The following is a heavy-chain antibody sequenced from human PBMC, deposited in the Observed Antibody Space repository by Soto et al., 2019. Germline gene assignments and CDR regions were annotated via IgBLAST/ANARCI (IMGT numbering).Heavy chain of an antibody. D-gene: IGHD3-16*01. CDR3: ATGHYYNYVWAIYDS. CDR1: GFTFSNYG. CDR2: ISYDGSDK. J-gene: IGHJ4*02. Sequence: PGGSLRLSCAASGFTFSNYGIHWVRQAPGKGLEWVSAISYDGSDKYYADSLKGRITISRDNSKTTLQMSSLRAEDTAVYYCATGHYYNYVWAIYDSWGQGTLVTVSS. V-gene: IGHV3-30*03.